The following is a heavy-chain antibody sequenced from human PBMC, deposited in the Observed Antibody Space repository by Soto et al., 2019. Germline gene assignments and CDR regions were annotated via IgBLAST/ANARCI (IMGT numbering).Heavy chain of an antibody. Sequence: EVQLVESGGGLVQPGGSLRLSCAASGFIFSSDWMHWVRHAPGGGLVWVSRINTDGSGTTYADSVKGRFTISRDNSKDTLYLQMNSLRAEDTAVYYCARDRPGEQHYFDFWGQGILVTVSS. J-gene: IGHJ4*02. V-gene: IGHV3-74*01. D-gene: IGHD6-6*01. CDR2: INTDGSGT. CDR1: GFIFSSDW. CDR3: ARDRPGEQHYFDF.